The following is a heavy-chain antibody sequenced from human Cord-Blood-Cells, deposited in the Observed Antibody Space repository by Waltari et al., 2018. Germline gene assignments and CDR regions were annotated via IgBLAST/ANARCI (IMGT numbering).Heavy chain of an antibody. J-gene: IGHJ2*01. CDR3: ASKNYSSSWYWYFDL. D-gene: IGHD6-13*01. Sequence: QLQLVQSGAEVKKPGPSVQVSCKASGGTFSSYAIRSLRQAPGQGLQWMGGIIPIFGTANYAQKFQGRVTITADESTSTAYMELSSLRSEDTAVYYCASKNYSSSWYWYFDLWGRGTLVTVSS. CDR1: GGTFSSYA. V-gene: IGHV1-69*01. CDR2: IIPIFGTA.